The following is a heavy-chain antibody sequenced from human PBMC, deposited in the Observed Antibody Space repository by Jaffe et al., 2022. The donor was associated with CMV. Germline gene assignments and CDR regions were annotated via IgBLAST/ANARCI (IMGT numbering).Heavy chain of an antibody. V-gene: IGHV1-46*01. Sequence: QVQLVQSGAEVKKPGASVKVSCKASGHTFTTYYIHWVRQAPGQGLEWMGMINPSDGNTDYAQKFQGRVTMTRDTSTRTVYMELSSLRSEDTAVYYCARDSDCGGDCLQDWGQGTLVTVAS. CDR2: INPSDGNT. CDR3: ARDSDCGGDCLQD. J-gene: IGHJ4*02. D-gene: IGHD2-21*02. CDR1: GHTFTTYY.